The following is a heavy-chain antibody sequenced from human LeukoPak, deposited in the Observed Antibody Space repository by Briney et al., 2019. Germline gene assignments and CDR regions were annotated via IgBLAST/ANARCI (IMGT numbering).Heavy chain of an antibody. D-gene: IGHD5-24*01. CDR1: GFTFSSYS. J-gene: IGHJ5*02. CDR3: STRDGYNS. CDR2: IKEDGSKK. Sequence: PGGSLRLSCAASGFTFSSYSMNWVRQAPGKGLKWVANIKEDGSKKYYVDSVKGRFTISRDNAKNSLYLQMNSLKTEDTAVYYCSTRDGYNSWGQGTLVTVSS. V-gene: IGHV3-7*03.